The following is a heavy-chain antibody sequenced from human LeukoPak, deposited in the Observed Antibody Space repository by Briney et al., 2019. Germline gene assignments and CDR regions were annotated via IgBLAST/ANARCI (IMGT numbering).Heavy chain of an antibody. V-gene: IGHV3-30*02. D-gene: IGHD6-19*01. CDR1: GFTFRDYG. J-gene: IGHJ4*02. CDR3: ATLRSDSSGWYYFDY. Sequence: GGSLRLSCAASGFTFRDYGMHWVRQAPGKGLEWVALIWYDGSNKYYADSVKGRFTISRDNSKNMLYLQMNSLRTEDTAMYYCATLRSDSSGWYYFDYWGQGTLVTVSS. CDR2: IWYDGSNK.